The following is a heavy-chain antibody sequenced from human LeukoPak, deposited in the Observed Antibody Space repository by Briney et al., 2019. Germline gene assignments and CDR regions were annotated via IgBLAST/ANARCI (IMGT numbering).Heavy chain of an antibody. V-gene: IGHV5-51*01. CDR1: GYSFTSYW. D-gene: IGHD1-26*01. CDR3: ARRGSMGYFDS. Sequence: TGESLKISCKGSGYSFTSYWIGWVRQMPGKGLEWMGIVYPGDSDTRYSPSFQGQVTISADKSIGTAYLQWNSLKASDTAIYYCARRGSMGYFDSWGQGTQVTVSS. J-gene: IGHJ4*02. CDR2: VYPGDSDT.